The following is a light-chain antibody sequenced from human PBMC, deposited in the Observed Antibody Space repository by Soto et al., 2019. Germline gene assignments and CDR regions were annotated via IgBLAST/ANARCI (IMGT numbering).Light chain of an antibody. V-gene: IGKV3-11*01. CDR1: QSLSIH. Sequence: TGLPQSPAKMSFLSGETATLPSMASQSLSIHLAWYQQKAGQAPRLLMYDASKRATGIPARFSGSGSGTDFTLTISSLEPEDFAVYYCQQRSYWPITFGQGTRLEI. CDR2: DAS. CDR3: QQRSYWPIT. J-gene: IGKJ5*01.